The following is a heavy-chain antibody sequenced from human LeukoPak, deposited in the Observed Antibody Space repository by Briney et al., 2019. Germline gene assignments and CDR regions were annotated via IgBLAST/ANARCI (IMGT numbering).Heavy chain of an antibody. CDR2: IETDGDEK. CDR3: ARDIPSGFYTPDY. CDR1: RFTLRVYW. V-gene: IGHV3-7*01. Sequence: VGSLRLSCVASRFTLRVYWMSCVRHAPGVGLGWVANIETDGDEKSYVDSVKGRFTISRDNARNSLYLQMSSLRVEDTAVYYCARDIPSGFYTPDYWGRGTLVTVSS. J-gene: IGHJ4*02. D-gene: IGHD5-12*01.